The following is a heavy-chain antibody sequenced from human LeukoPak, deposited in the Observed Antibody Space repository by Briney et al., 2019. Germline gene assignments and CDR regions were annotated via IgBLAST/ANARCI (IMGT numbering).Heavy chain of an antibody. D-gene: IGHD2-15*01. Sequence: ASVKVSCKTSGYTFTDYYVHWVRQAPGQGLEWLAWINPDSGATNFAQRFQGRVTMTRDTSVNTVHMELNRLRSDDTAVYYCARDLCHGGSCFHFDSWGQGTLVTV. CDR1: GYTFTDYY. CDR3: ARDLCHGGSCFHFDS. V-gene: IGHV1-2*02. CDR2: INPDSGAT. J-gene: IGHJ4*02.